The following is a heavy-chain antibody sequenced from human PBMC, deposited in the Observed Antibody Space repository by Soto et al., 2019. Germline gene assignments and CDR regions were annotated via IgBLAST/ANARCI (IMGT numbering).Heavy chain of an antibody. CDR2: IYYTGST. D-gene: IGHD1-26*01. Sequence: SIKKNNWGWIRKPPGKGLEWIGSIYYTGSTYYNPPLKMRVTISVDTSKNQFSLKLSSVTAADTAVYYCARHVVCDDHAGASIHY. J-gene: IGHJ4*01. V-gene: IGHV4-39*01. CDR3: ARHVVCDDHAGASIHY. CDR1: SIKKNN.